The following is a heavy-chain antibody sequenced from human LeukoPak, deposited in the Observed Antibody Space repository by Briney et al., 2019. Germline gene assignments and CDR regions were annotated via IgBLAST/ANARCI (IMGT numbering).Heavy chain of an antibody. CDR3: ARVRNYYDSSGYYPFDY. Sequence: ASVKVSCKASGYTFTGYYMHWVRQAPGQGLEWMGRINPNSGGTNYAKKFQGRVTMTRDTSISTAYMELSRLRSDDTAVYYCARVRNYYDSSGYYPFDYWGQGTLVTVSS. CDR1: GYTFTGYY. D-gene: IGHD3-22*01. CDR2: INPNSGGT. V-gene: IGHV1-2*06. J-gene: IGHJ4*02.